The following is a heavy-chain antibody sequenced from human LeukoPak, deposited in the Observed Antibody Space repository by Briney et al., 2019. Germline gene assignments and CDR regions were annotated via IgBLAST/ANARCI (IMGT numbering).Heavy chain of an antibody. J-gene: IGHJ4*02. D-gene: IGHD5-12*01. CDR2: ISSSGSTI. CDR3: ARVVAGRGGSDY. Sequence: GGSLRLSCAASGFTFSDYYMSWIRQAAGKGLEWGSYISSSGSTIYSADPVKGRFTISRDNAKNSLYLQMNSLRAEDPAVYYCARVVAGRGGSDYWGQGTLVTVSS. CDR1: GFTFSDYY. V-gene: IGHV3-11*01.